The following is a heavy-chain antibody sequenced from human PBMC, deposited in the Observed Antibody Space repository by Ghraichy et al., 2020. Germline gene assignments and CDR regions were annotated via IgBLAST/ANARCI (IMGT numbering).Heavy chain of an antibody. CDR3: ARKTDSSGYGDY. V-gene: IGHV3-53*01. CDR2: IYSGGST. J-gene: IGHJ4*02. CDR1: GFTVSRNY. D-gene: IGHD3-22*01. Sequence: GESLNISCAASGFTVSRNYMGWVRQAPGKGLECVSVIYSGGSTYYADSVKGRFTISRDSSKNTLYLQMNSLRVEDPAVYYCARKTDSSGYGDYWGQGTLVTVSS.